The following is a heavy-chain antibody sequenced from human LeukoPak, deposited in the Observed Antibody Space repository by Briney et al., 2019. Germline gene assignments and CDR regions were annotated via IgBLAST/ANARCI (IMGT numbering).Heavy chain of an antibody. V-gene: IGHV3-23*01. CDR3: ARGWGRGTIFGVGTTHDY. Sequence: GGSLRLSCAASGFTFSSYAMRWVRQAPGKGLEWVSAISGSGGSTYYADSVKGRFTISRDNSKNTLYLQMNSLRAEDTAVCYCARGWGRGTIFGVGTTHDYWGQGTLVTVSS. J-gene: IGHJ4*02. D-gene: IGHD3-3*01. CDR1: GFTFSSYA. CDR2: ISGSGGST.